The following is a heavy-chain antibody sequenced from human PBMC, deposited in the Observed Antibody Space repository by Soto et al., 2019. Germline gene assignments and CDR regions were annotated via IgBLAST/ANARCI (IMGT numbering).Heavy chain of an antibody. D-gene: IGHD2-2*01. CDR1: GFTFSSYG. CDR3: ARATSVVVPAADVDFDY. V-gene: IGHV3-33*01. Sequence: PGGSLRLSCAASGFTFSSYGMHWVRQAPGKGLGWVAVIWYDGSNKYYADSVKGRFTISRDNSKNTLYLQMNSLRAEDTAVYYCARATSVVVPAADVDFDYWGQGTLVTAPQ. CDR2: IWYDGSNK. J-gene: IGHJ4*02.